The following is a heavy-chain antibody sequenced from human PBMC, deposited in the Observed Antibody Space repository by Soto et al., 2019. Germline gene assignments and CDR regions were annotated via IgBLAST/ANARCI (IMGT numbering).Heavy chain of an antibody. CDR1: GYSFTSYW. Sequence: GESLKISCKGSGYSFTSYWIGWVRQMPGKGLEWMGIIYPGDSDTRYSPSFQGQVTISADKSISTAYLQWSSLKASDTAMYYCARPNIPGSEEYYYDSSGPDDAFDIWGQGTMVTVSS. D-gene: IGHD3-22*01. V-gene: IGHV5-51*01. CDR2: IYPGDSDT. J-gene: IGHJ3*02. CDR3: ARPNIPGSEEYYYDSSGPDDAFDI.